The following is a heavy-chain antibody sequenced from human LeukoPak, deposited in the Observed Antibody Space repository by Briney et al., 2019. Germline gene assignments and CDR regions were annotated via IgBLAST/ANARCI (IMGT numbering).Heavy chain of an antibody. Sequence: GGSLRLSCAASGFTFSSYGMHWVRQAPGKGLEWEAVIWYDGSNKYYADSGKGRFTISRDNSKNTLYLQMNSLRAEDTAVYYCAKDHHRLDYYFDYWGQGTLVTVSS. D-gene: IGHD3/OR15-3a*01. V-gene: IGHV3-33*06. CDR1: GFTFSSYG. J-gene: IGHJ4*02. CDR3: AKDHHRLDYYFDY. CDR2: IWYDGSNK.